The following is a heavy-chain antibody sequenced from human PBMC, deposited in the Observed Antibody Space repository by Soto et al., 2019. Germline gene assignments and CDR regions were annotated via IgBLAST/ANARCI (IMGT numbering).Heavy chain of an antibody. D-gene: IGHD2-15*01. CDR3: ARPGGMRTVVMELDY. V-gene: IGHV3-11*03. CDR2: ISSTGSYT. CDR1: GFTFTDYY. J-gene: IGHJ4*02. Sequence: GGSLRLSCAASGFTFTDYYMSWIRQAPGKGLEWVSYISSTGSYTNYADSVKGRFTISRDNANNSLYLQMNSLRAEDSAVYYCARPGGMRTVVMELDYWGQGTLVTVSS.